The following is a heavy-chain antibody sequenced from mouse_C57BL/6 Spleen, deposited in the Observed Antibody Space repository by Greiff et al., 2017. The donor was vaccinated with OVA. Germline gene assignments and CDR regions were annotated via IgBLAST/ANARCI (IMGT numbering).Heavy chain of an antibody. J-gene: IGHJ4*01. V-gene: IGHV1-52*01. Sequence: VQLQQPGAELVRPGSSVKLSCKASGYTFTSYWMHWVKQRPIQGLEWIGNIDPSDSETHYNQKFKDKATLTVDKSSSTAYMQLSSLTSEDSAVYYCARYGSSYGYAMDYWGQGTSVTVSS. CDR1: GYTFTSYW. CDR3: ARYGSSYGYAMDY. D-gene: IGHD1-1*01. CDR2: IDPSDSET.